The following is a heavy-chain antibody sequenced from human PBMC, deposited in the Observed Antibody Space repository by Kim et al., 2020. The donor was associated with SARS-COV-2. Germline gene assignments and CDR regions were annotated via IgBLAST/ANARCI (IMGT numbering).Heavy chain of an antibody. CDR2: IIPIFGTA. J-gene: IGHJ5*02. Sequence: SVKVSCKASGGTFSSYAISWVRQAPGQGLEWMGGIIPIFGTANYAQKFQGRVTITADESTSTAYMELSSLRSEDTAVFYCARESGIVVPNPHAGGAYSSAAAVWFDPWGQGTLVTVSS. CDR3: ARESGIVVPNPHAGGAYSSAAAVWFDP. D-gene: IGHD6-25*01. V-gene: IGHV1-69*13. CDR1: GGTFSSYA.